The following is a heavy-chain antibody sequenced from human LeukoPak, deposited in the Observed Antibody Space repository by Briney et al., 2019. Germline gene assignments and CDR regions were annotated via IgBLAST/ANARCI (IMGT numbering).Heavy chain of an antibody. CDR1: GGSISSSSYY. D-gene: IGHD2-2*01. CDR3: ARHDCSSTSCPFDY. J-gene: IGHJ4*02. CDR2: IYYSGST. V-gene: IGHV4-39*01. Sequence: SETLSLTCTVSGGSISSSSYYWGWIRQPPGKGLEWIGSIYYSGSTYYNPSLKSRVTISVDTSKNQFSLKLSSVTAADTAVYYCARHDCSSTSCPFDYWGQGTLVTVSS.